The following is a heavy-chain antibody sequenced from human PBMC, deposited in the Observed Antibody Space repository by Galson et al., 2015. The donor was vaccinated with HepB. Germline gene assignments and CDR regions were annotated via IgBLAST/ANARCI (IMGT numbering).Heavy chain of an antibody. V-gene: IGHV1-18*01. J-gene: IGHJ6*03. Sequence: SVKVSCKASGYTFSSYGISWVRQAPGQGLEWMGWVSTSTFNTNYEQNFQGRVTLTADTSTNTAYMELRSLTSDDPAVYYCARRAAITVFGVHRYYYYMDVWGTGTTVTVSS. CDR1: GYTFSSYG. D-gene: IGHD3-3*01. CDR2: VSTSTFNT. CDR3: ARRAAITVFGVHRYYYYMDV.